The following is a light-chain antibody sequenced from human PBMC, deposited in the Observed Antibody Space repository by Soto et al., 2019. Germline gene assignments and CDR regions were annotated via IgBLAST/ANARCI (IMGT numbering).Light chain of an antibody. CDR3: QHYNNWPPWT. CDR2: GAS. J-gene: IGKJ1*01. CDR1: QSVKNN. Sequence: EIVMTQSPATLSVSPGERATLSCRASQSVKNNLAWYQQKFGQAPRLLIYGASTRATGIPARFSGSGSGTEFTLTISSLQSEDFAVYYCQHYNNWPPWTFGQGTKVEIK. V-gene: IGKV3-15*01.